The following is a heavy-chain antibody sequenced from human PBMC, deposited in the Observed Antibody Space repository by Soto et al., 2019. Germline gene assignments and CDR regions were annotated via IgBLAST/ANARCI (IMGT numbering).Heavy chain of an antibody. CDR2: ISAYNGNT. Sequence: ASVKVSCKASGYTFTSYGISWVRQAPGQGLEWMGWISAYNGNTNYAQKLQGRVTMTTDTSTSTAYMELRSLRSDDTAVYYCARGDPGIAVAGPLFDYWGQGTLVTAPQ. CDR1: GYTFTSYG. CDR3: ARGDPGIAVAGPLFDY. D-gene: IGHD6-19*01. J-gene: IGHJ4*02. V-gene: IGHV1-18*01.